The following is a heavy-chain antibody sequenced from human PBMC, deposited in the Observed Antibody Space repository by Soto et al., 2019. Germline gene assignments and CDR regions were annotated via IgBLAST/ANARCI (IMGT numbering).Heavy chain of an antibody. V-gene: IGHV3-7*01. J-gene: IGHJ6*02. CDR2: IKQDGSDK. Sequence: GGSLRLSCAASGFTLSPYWMNWVRQAPGKGLEWVANIKQDGSDKYYVDSVKGRFFISRDNAKNSLYLQLNSLRAEDTAVYYCARDGDASGWYHYGMDVWGQGTLVTVSS. D-gene: IGHD6-19*01. CDR3: ARDGDASGWYHYGMDV. CDR1: GFTLSPYW.